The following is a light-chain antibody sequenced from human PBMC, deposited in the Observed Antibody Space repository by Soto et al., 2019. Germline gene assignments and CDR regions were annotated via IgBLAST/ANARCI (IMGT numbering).Light chain of an antibody. CDR2: GAS. Sequence: EIVLTQSPGTLSLSPGERATLSCRASQSVSSSYLAWYQQKPGQAPRLLIYGASNRATGIPDRISGSGSGTDFTLTISRLEPEDFAVYYCHQRSNWPRTFGGGTKVAIK. CDR3: HQRSNWPRT. J-gene: IGKJ4*01. V-gene: IGKV3D-20*02. CDR1: QSVSSSY.